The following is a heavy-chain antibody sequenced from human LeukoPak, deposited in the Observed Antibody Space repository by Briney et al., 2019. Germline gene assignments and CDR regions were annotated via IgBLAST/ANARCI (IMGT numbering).Heavy chain of an antibody. CDR3: ARNTLAVAGTFCPDY. V-gene: IGHV1-69*13. D-gene: IGHD6-19*01. Sequence: SVNVSCKASGGTFSSYSISWVRQAPRQGREWMGGIIPLFGTAKYAQKFQGRVTITADESTSTAYMELSSLRSEDTAVYYCARNTLAVAGTFCPDYWGQGTLVTVSS. J-gene: IGHJ4*02. CDR2: IIPLFGTA. CDR1: GGTFSSYS.